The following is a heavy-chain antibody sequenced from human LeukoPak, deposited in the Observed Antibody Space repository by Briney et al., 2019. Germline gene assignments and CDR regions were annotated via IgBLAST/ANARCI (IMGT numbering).Heavy chain of an antibody. V-gene: IGHV3-23*01. J-gene: IGHJ4*02. CDR3: AKDLGSGSYYAAFDY. D-gene: IGHD3-10*01. Sequence: GGSLRLSCAASGFTFNNYAMSWVRQAPGKGLEWVSAISGSGGTTYYADSVKGRFTISRDDSKNTLDLQINSLRADDTAVYFCAKDLGSGSYYAAFDYWGQGTQVTVSS. CDR2: ISGSGGTT. CDR1: GFTFNNYA.